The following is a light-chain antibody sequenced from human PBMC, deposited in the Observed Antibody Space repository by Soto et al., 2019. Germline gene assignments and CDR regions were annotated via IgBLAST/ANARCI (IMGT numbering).Light chain of an antibody. CDR1: QDISNF. CDR2: DAS. J-gene: IGKJ4*01. Sequence: DIQMTQSPSSLSASVGDRVTITCQASQDISNFLNWYRQKPGEAPNLLIYDASTLETGVPLRFSGSGSGSYFSFPISSLQPEDVATYYCQQYKSLPLTFGGGTKVEIK. V-gene: IGKV1-33*01. CDR3: QQYKSLPLT.